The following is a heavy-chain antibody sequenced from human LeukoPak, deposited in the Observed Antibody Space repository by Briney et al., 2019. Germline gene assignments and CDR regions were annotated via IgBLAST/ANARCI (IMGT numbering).Heavy chain of an antibody. CDR1: GGSISSYY. D-gene: IGHD2-15*01. Sequence: KPSETLSLTCTVSGGSISSYYWSWIRQPPGKGLEWIGYIYYSGSTNYNPSLKSRVTISVDTSKNQFSLKLSSVTPADTAVYYCARSAANGAVDIWGQGTMVTVSS. J-gene: IGHJ3*02. CDR3: ARSAANGAVDI. CDR2: IYYSGST. V-gene: IGHV4-59*01.